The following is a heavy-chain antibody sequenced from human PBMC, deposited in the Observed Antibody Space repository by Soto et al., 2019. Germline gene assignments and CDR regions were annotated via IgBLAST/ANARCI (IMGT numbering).Heavy chain of an antibody. CDR3: ARDVGGAVEGPHAFDI. J-gene: IGHJ3*02. Sequence: QVQLVQSGAEVKKPGSSVKVSCKASGGTFSSYAISWVRQAPGQGLEWMGGTIPIFGTANYAYKFQGRVTITDDDSTSTAYMELSRLRSEDPAVYYCARDVGGAVEGPHAFDIGGQGTIVNVSS. D-gene: IGHD6-19*01. V-gene: IGHV1-69*01. CDR1: GGTFSSYA. CDR2: TIPIFGTA.